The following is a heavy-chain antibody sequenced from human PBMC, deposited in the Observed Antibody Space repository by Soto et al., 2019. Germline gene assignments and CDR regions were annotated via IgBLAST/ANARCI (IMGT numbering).Heavy chain of an antibody. J-gene: IGHJ4*02. D-gene: IGHD6-25*01. CDR2: ISWNTGSI. V-gene: IGHV3-9*01. CDR3: VKGGGYYSPFDY. Sequence: EVQLVESGGGFVQPGRSLRLSCAASGFMFDDYAMHWVRQTPGMGLEWVSGISWNTGSIGYADSVKGRFTISRDNTKKSLYLQMNSLRAEDTALYYCVKGGGYYSPFDYWGQGTLVTVSS. CDR1: GFMFDDYA.